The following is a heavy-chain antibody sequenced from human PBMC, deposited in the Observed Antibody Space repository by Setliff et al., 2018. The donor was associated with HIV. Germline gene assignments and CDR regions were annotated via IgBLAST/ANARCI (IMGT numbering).Heavy chain of an antibody. D-gene: IGHD2-21*02. Sequence: SETLSLTCSVSNGSISSGGYFWSWIRQHPGKGLEWIGYIYYNGNTYYNPSLKSRAAISLDTSENHFSLKLTSVTAADTAIYFCARGGRKDLTDNWGQGALVTVSS. CDR1: NGSISSGGYF. CDR2: IYYNGNT. V-gene: IGHV4-31*03. CDR3: ARGGRKDLTDN. J-gene: IGHJ1*01.